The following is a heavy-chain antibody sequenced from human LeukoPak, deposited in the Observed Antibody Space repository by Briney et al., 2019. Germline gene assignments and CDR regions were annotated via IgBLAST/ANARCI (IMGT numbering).Heavy chain of an antibody. CDR1: GGSIGSDY. J-gene: IGHJ4*02. D-gene: IGHD6-19*01. Sequence: SETLSLTCTVSGGSIGSDYWTWIRQPPGKGLEYIGYIYYTGGTNYNPSLKSRVTISVDTSKNQFSLKLSSVAAADTAVYFCAKYGNSGWVIDNWGQGTLVTVSS. V-gene: IGHV4-59*08. CDR2: IYYTGGT. CDR3: AKYGNSGWVIDN.